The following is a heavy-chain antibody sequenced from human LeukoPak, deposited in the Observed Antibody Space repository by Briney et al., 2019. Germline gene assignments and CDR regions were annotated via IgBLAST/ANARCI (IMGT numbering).Heavy chain of an antibody. D-gene: IGHD6-13*01. Sequence: GGSLRLSCAASGFTFDDYGMSWVRQAPGKGLEWVSGINWNGGSTGYADSVKGRFTISRDNAKNSLYLQMNSLRAEDTALYYCARAGGSSWYFDWFDPWGQGTLVTVSS. J-gene: IGHJ5*02. V-gene: IGHV3-20*04. CDR3: ARAGGSSWYFDWFDP. CDR1: GFTFDDYG. CDR2: INWNGGST.